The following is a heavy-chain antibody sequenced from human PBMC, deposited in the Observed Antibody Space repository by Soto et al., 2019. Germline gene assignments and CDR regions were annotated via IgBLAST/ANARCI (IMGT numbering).Heavy chain of an antibody. CDR3: ARLYYDYV. CDR1: GFPFSPYS. V-gene: IGHV3-48*02. D-gene: IGHD3-3*01. CDR2: IDYSSDTI. Sequence: GESLTLSCAASGFPFSPYSMNWVRQAPGQGLEWIAYIDYSSDTIFYADSVKGRFTISRDNAQNSLYLQMDSLRDEDTAVYYCARLYYDYVWGQGTTVTVSS. J-gene: IGHJ6*02.